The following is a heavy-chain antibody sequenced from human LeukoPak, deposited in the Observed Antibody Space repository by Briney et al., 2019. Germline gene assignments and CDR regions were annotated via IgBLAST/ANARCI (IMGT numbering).Heavy chain of an antibody. CDR1: GGSISSSSYY. CDR2: IYYSGTT. J-gene: IGHJ4*02. Sequence: TSDTLSLTCTVSGGSISSSSYYWGWIRQPPGKGLDWIVSIYYSGTTYYNPSLKSRVTISVDTYKNQFSLKLSSGTAADTAVYYCARGRDGYGDWGQGTLVTVSS. CDR3: ARGRDGYGD. V-gene: IGHV4-39*01. D-gene: IGHD5-24*01.